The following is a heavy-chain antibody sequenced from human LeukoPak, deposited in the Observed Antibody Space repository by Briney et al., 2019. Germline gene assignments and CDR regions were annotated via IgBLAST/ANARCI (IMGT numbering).Heavy chain of an antibody. Sequence: NPSETLSLTCTVSGGSISSSSYYWGWIRQPPGKGLEWIGSIYYSGSTYYNPSLKSRVTISVDTSKNQFSLKLSSVTAADTAVYYCARLPGRRNDVTGFDYWGQGTLVTVSS. CDR1: GGSISSSSYY. V-gene: IGHV4-39*01. D-gene: IGHD1-1*01. CDR3: ARLPGRRNDVTGFDY. J-gene: IGHJ4*02. CDR2: IYYSGST.